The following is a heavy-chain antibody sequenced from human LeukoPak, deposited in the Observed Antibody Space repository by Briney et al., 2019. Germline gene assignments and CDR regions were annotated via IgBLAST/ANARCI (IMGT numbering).Heavy chain of an antibody. CDR3: ARGYTAMANFDY. J-gene: IGHJ4*02. Sequence: SETLSLTCAVYGGSFSGFYWSWIRQPPGKGLEWIGYIYYSGSTDYNPSLKSRVTISVDTSKNQFSLKLSSVTAADTAVYYCARGYTAMANFDYWGQGTLVTVSS. D-gene: IGHD5-18*01. CDR1: GGSFSGFY. V-gene: IGHV4-59*01. CDR2: IYYSGST.